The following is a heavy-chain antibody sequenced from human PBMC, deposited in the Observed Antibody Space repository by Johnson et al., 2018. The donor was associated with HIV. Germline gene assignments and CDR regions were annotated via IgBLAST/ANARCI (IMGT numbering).Heavy chain of an antibody. CDR3: VFFYASFDI. CDR1: GFIFSSYG. D-gene: IGHD2/OR15-2a*01. J-gene: IGHJ3*02. CDR2: IWYDGNNK. Sequence: QVQLVESGGGVVQPGGSLRLSCAASGFIFSSYGMHWVRQAPGKGLEWVAFIWYDGNNKYYADSVKGRFTILRDNSKNTLYLQMNSLRAEDTAVYYCVFFYASFDIWGQGTMVTVSS. V-gene: IGHV3-30*02.